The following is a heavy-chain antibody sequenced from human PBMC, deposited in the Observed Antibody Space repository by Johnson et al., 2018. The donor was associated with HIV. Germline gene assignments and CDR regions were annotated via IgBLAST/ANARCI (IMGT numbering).Heavy chain of an antibody. Sequence: QVQLVESGGGVVQPGGSLRLSCAASGFTFSSYGMHWVRQAPGKGLEWVAFIRYDGSNKYYADSVKGRFTISRDNSKNTLYLQMNSLRAEDTAVYYCAKDGSTYYDSSGYLGEDAFEILGQGTMVTVSS. CDR2: IRYDGSNK. D-gene: IGHD3-22*01. J-gene: IGHJ3*02. V-gene: IGHV3-30*02. CDR1: GFTFSSYG. CDR3: AKDGSTYYDSSGYLGEDAFEI.